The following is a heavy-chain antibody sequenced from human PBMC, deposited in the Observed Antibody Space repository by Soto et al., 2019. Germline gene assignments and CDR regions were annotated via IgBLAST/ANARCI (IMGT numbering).Heavy chain of an antibody. Sequence: GGSLRLSCAASGFTFSSYGMHWVRQAPGKGLEWVAVIWYDGSNKYYADSVKGRFTISRDNSKNTLYLQMNSLRAEDTAVYYCARAFRYGSGLDYMDVWGKGTTVTVSS. CDR3: ARAFRYGSGLDYMDV. J-gene: IGHJ6*03. V-gene: IGHV3-33*01. D-gene: IGHD3-10*01. CDR1: GFTFSSYG. CDR2: IWYDGSNK.